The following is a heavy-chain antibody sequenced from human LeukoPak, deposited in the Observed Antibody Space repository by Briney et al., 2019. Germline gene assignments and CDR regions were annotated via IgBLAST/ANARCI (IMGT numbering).Heavy chain of an antibody. V-gene: IGHV3-74*01. CDR3: ARESSVVRGVITDFDY. CDR1: GFTFSSYW. D-gene: IGHD3-10*01. J-gene: IGHJ4*02. Sequence: GGSLRLSCAASGFTFSSYWMHWVRQAPGKGLVWVSRINSDGSSTSYADSVKGRFTISRDNAKNTLYLQMNSLRAEDTAVYYCARESSVVRGVITDFDYWGQGTLVTVSS. CDR2: INSDGSST.